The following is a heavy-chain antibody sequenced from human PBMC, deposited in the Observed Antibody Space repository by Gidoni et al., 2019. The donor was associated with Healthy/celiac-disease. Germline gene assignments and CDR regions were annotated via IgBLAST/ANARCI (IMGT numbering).Heavy chain of an antibody. J-gene: IGHJ4*01. V-gene: IGHV3-15*01. CDR2: IKSKIDGGTT. Sequence: EVQLVESGGGLVKPGGSLRLSCAASGFTFSNAWMSWVRQAPGKGLEWVGRIKSKIDGGTTDYAAPVKGRFTISRDDSKNTLYLQMNSLKTEDTAVYYCTTDWKQQPGDYWGQGTLVTVSS. CDR1: GFTFSNAW. D-gene: IGHD6-13*01. CDR3: TTDWKQQPGDY.